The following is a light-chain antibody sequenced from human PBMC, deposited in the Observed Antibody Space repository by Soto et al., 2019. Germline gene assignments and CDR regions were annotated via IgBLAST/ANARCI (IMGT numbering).Light chain of an antibody. V-gene: IGLV2-23*01. J-gene: IGLJ1*01. Sequence: QSVLTQPASVSGSPGQSITVSCTGSRNDVGNYNLVSWYQQSPGKAPKLLIYEDSKRPSGVSNRFSGSKSGDTASLTISGLQTEDDADYYCCSYTGATTAYVFGTGTKVTVL. CDR1: RNDVGNYNL. CDR3: CSYTGATTAYV. CDR2: EDS.